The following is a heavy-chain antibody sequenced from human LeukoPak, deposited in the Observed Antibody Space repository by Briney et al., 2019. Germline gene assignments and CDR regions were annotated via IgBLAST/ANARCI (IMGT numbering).Heavy chain of an antibody. CDR1: GFTFSSYA. V-gene: IGHV3-15*01. J-gene: IGHJ4*02. D-gene: IGHD2-15*01. CDR3: TTRRQDGW. Sequence: GGSLRLSCAASGFTFSSYAMSWVRQAPGKGLEWVGRIKSKSDGGTIDYAAPVKGRFTISRDDSRNTLCLQMNSLKTEDTAVYYCTTRRQDGWWGQGTLVTVS. CDR2: IKSKSDGGTI.